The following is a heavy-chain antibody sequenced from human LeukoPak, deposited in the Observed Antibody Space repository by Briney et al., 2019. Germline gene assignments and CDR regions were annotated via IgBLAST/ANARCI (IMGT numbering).Heavy chain of an antibody. CDR1: GFTFSSYA. CDR3: ARVYSRQLVPILSFQH. V-gene: IGHV3-30*04. CDR2: ISYDGSNK. J-gene: IGHJ1*01. D-gene: IGHD6-13*01. Sequence: GGSLRLSCAASGFTFSSYAMHWVRQAPGKGLEWVAVISYDGSNKYYADSVKGRFTISRDNSKNTLYLQMNSLRAEDTAVYYCARVYSRQLVPILSFQHWGQGTLVTVSS.